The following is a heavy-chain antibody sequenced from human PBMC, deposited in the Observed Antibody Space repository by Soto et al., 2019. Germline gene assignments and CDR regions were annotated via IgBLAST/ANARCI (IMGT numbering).Heavy chain of an antibody. J-gene: IGHJ4*02. V-gene: IGHV3-33*01. CDR3: ARGARFLEWLSGDYFDY. CDR2: IWYDGSNK. CDR1: GFTFNSYG. D-gene: IGHD3-3*01. Sequence: QVQLVESGGGVVQPGRSLRLSCAASGFTFNSYGMHWVRQAPGKGLEWVAVIWYDGSNKYYADSVKGRFTISRDNSKNTLYLQMNSLRAEDTAVYYCARGARFLEWLSGDYFDYWGQGTLVTVSS.